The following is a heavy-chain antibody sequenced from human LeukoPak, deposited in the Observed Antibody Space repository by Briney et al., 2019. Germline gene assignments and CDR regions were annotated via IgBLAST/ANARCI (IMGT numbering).Heavy chain of an antibody. CDR1: GGSISSYY. CDR2: IYYSGST. Sequence: SENLSLTCTVSGGSISSYYWSWIRQPPGKGLEWIGYIYYSGSTNYNPSLKSRVTISVDTSKNQFSLKLSSVTAADTAVYYCARRAMVRGVLYGMDVWGQGTTVTVSS. V-gene: IGHV4-59*08. D-gene: IGHD3-10*01. J-gene: IGHJ6*02. CDR3: ARRAMVRGVLYGMDV.